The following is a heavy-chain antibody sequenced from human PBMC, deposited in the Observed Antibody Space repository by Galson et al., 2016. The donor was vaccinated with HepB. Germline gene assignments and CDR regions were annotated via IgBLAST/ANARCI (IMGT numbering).Heavy chain of an antibody. D-gene: IGHD3-3*01. CDR1: GFNFSSNY. J-gene: IGHJ4*02. Sequence: SLRLSCAASGFNFSSNYMNWVRQAPGKGLEWVSVINAGGSTYYADSEKGRFTISRDSSKNTLYFQMNSLRAEDTAMYYCARGVPYYDFWSGKPFDYWGQGTLVAVSS. CDR3: ARGVPYYDFWSGKPFDY. CDR2: INAGGST. V-gene: IGHV3-66*02.